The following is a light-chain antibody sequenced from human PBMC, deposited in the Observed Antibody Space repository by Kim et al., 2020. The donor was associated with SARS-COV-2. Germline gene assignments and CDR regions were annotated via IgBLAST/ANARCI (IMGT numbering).Light chain of an antibody. CDR3: QVWDGSSVNYV. J-gene: IGLJ1*01. CDR2: YDS. Sequence: TGETATIARAGNHIEGKGVHWYQRKPGQAPVLVMYYDSDRPPGIPERFSGSNSGNTATLTISRVEAGDEADYYCQVWDGSSVNYVFGPGTKVTVL. V-gene: IGLV3-21*01. CDR1: HIEGKG.